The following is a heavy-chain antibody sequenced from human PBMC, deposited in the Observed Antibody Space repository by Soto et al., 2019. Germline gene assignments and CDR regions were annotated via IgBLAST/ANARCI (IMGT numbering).Heavy chain of an antibody. CDR2: INAGNGNT. CDR1: GYTFTSYA. V-gene: IGHV1-3*01. CDR3: ARGTYYYDSSGYYSV. Sequence: QVQLVQSGAEVKKPGASVKVSCKASGYTFTSYAMHWVRQAPGQRLEWMGWINAGNGNTKYSQKFQGRVTITRDTSASTAYMELSSLRSEDTAVYYCARGTYYYDSSGYYSVWGQGTLVTVSS. D-gene: IGHD3-22*01. J-gene: IGHJ4*02.